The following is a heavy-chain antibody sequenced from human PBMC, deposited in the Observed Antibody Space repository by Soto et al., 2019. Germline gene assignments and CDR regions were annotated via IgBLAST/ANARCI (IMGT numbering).Heavy chain of an antibody. CDR1: GGTFSSYA. D-gene: IGHD4-17*01. CDR3: ARNPTVTDGDYYYGMDV. Sequence: SVKVSCKASGGTFSSYAISWVRQAPGQGLEWMGGIIPIFGTANYAQKFQGRVTITADESTSTAYMELSSLRSDDTAVYYCARNPTVTDGDYYYGMDVWGQGTTVTVSS. CDR2: IIPIFGTA. J-gene: IGHJ6*02. V-gene: IGHV1-69*13.